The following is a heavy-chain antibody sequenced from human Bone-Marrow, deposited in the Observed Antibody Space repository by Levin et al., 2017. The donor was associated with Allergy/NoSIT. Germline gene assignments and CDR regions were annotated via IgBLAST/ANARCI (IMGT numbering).Heavy chain of an antibody. Sequence: RSQTLSLTCSVSGGSISTYYWSWIRQPPGKGLEWIGYIYYNGRTNYNPSLKSRVTISADTSKNQVSLKLSSVTAADTAVYYCTRVADTAMIHYGMDVWGQGTTVTVSS. V-gene: IGHV4-59*01. CDR2: IYYNGRT. J-gene: IGHJ6*02. CDR3: TRVADTAMIHYGMDV. D-gene: IGHD5-18*01. CDR1: GGSISTYY.